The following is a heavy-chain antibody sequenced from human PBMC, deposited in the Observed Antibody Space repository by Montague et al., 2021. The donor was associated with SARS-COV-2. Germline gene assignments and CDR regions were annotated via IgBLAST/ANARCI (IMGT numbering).Heavy chain of an antibody. CDR1: GFSLTSGVSC. J-gene: IGHJ3*01. V-gene: IGHV2-70*01. D-gene: IGHD4-23*01. CDR3: ARTRTYSENGGNYNDYSAFDV. CDR2: IDWDDDK. Sequence: PALVKPTQTLTLTCTISGFSLTSGVSCVHWIRQPPGKALEWLALIDWDDDKYSSTSLKTRLTISKDTSRNQVVLTMTNMDPVDTATYFSARTRTYSENGGNYNDYSAFDVWGQGTVVTVSS.